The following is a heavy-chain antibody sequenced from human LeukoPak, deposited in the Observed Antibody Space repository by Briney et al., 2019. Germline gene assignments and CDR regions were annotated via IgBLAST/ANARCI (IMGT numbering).Heavy chain of an antibody. V-gene: IGHV4-61*02. CDR3: ARVNTIFGVADY. CDR2: IYTSGST. J-gene: IGHJ4*02. CDR1: GGSISSGSYY. D-gene: IGHD3-3*01. Sequence: SQTLSLTCTVSGGSISSGSYYWSWIRPPAGKGLEWIGRIYTSGSTNYNPSLKSRVTISVDTSKNQFSLKLSSVTAADTAVYYCARVNTIFGVADYWGQGTLVTVSS.